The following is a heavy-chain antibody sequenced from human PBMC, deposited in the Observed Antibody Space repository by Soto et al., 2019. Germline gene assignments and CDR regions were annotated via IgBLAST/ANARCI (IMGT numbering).Heavy chain of an antibody. CDR3: AICLSAYYFMVAFDI. CDR2: ISAYNGNT. D-gene: IGHD3-22*01. J-gene: IGHJ3*02. Sequence: ASVKVSCKASGYTFTSYGIGWVRQAPGQGLEWMGWISAYNGNTKYAQKLQGRVTMTTDTSTSTAYMELRSLRSDDTAVYYCAICLSAYYFMVAFDIWGQGTMVTVSS. V-gene: IGHV1-18*04. CDR1: GYTFTSYG.